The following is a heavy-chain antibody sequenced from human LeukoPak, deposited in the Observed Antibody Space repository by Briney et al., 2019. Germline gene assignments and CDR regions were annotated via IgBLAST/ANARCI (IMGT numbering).Heavy chain of an antibody. CDR3: VAGSPTQFGSKWFLGY. J-gene: IGHJ4*02. CDR1: GINFNNAW. CDR2: IKSKNDGGTP. D-gene: IGHD3-10*01. V-gene: IGHV3-15*01. Sequence: GGSLRLSCAASGINFNNAWMTWVRQAPGKGLEWVGRIKSKNDGGTPEFAASVKGRFSISRDDSQNTFFLQMSGLTIDDTAVYYCVAGSPTQFGSKWFLGYWGQGTLVTVSS.